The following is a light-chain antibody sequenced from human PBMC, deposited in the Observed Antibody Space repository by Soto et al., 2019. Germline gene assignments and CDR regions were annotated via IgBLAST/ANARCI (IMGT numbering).Light chain of an antibody. CDR1: QSINSW. CDR3: QQYNLYAWT. V-gene: IGKV1-5*03. J-gene: IGKJ1*01. Sequence: DIQMTQSPSTLSASVGDRVTITCRASQSINSWLAWYQQKPGKAPKLLIYKASTLESGVPSRFRGSGYGTEFTFTISSLKPDDFATYYCQQYNLYAWTFGQGTKVEIK. CDR2: KAS.